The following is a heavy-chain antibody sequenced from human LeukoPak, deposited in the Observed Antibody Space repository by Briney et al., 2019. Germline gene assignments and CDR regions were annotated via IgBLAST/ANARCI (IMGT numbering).Heavy chain of an antibody. V-gene: IGHV5-10-1*01. J-gene: IGHJ3*02. D-gene: IGHD3-22*01. Sequence: GASLQISCKGSGSIFTSYWITCVRQLPGKGLEWMGKIDPSDSYTNYSPSLQGHVTISADKSISTAYLQWSSVKASDTAMYYCARIPLDSSGYYYAGDGFDIWGQGTMVTVSS. CDR2: IDPSDSYT. CDR3: ARIPLDSSGYYYAGDGFDI. CDR1: GSIFTSYW.